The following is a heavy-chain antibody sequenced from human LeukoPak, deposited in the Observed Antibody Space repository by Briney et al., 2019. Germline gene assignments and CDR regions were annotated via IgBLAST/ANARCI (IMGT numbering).Heavy chain of an antibody. J-gene: IGHJ4*02. CDR1: GYTFTSYD. CDR2: MNPNSGNT. V-gene: IGHV1-8*01. CDR3: ATDGGNSGVGDY. D-gene: IGHD4-23*01. Sequence: GXSVKVSCKASGYTFTSYDINWVRQATGQGLEWMGWMNPNSGNTGYAQKFQGRVTMTRNASISTAYMELSSLRSEDTAVYYCATDGGNSGVGDYWGQGTLVTVSS.